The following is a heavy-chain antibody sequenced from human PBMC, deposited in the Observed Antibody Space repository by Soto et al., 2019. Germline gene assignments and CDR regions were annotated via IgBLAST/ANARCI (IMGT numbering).Heavy chain of an antibody. Sequence: ASVRFSCKASGYNFTSLDINWVRQTAGQGHEWIGWMQPSTGRTGYAQKFQGRVTMTRDTSINTAYMELTTLTSDDTAFYYCARGVSAGVDYGGQGTLVTVSS. D-gene: IGHD1-26*01. CDR3: ARGVSAGVDY. V-gene: IGHV1-8*01. CDR1: GYNFTSLD. J-gene: IGHJ4*02. CDR2: MQPSTGRT.